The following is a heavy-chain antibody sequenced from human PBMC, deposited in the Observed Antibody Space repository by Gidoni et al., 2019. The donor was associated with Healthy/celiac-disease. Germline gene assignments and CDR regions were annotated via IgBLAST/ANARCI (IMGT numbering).Heavy chain of an antibody. V-gene: IGHV3-9*01. D-gene: IGHD6-13*01. CDR3: ARDNRYSSSWLDY. Sequence: EVQLVESGGGLVQPGRSLRLSCAASRFPFDDYAMHWVRQAPGKGLEWVSGISWIGSSIGYADSVKGRFTISRDNAKNSLYLQMNSLRAEDTALYYCARDNRYSSSWLDYWGQGTLVTVSS. CDR1: RFPFDDYA. CDR2: ISWIGSSI. J-gene: IGHJ4*02.